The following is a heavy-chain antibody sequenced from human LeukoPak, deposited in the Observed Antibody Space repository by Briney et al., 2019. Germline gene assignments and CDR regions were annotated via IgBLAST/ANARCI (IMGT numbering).Heavy chain of an antibody. CDR1: GFTVSSNY. V-gene: IGHV3-53*01. CDR2: XXXGGSA. D-gene: IGHD6-19*01. Sequence: GGSLRLSCAASGFTVSSNYMSWVRQAPGKGXXXXXXXXXGGSAYYADSVKGRFTISRDNSKNTLYLQMNSLRAEDTAVYYCAREMYSSGWSFGYYYGMDVWGQGTTVTVSS. CDR3: AREMYSSGWSFGYYYGMDV. J-gene: IGHJ6*02.